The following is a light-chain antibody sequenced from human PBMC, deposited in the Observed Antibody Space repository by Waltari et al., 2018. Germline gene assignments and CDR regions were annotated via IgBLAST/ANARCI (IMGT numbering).Light chain of an antibody. V-gene: IGKV4-1*01. CDR2: WAS. CDR1: XGVLYSSNNKNY. J-gene: IGKJ4*01. CDR3: QQYXSTPST. Sequence: DIVMTQSPDSLAVSLXERATXXXXSSXGVLYSSNNKNYLAWYQQKPGQPPKLLIYWASTRESGVPXXXSGSGSXTXXTXTXXXXQAEDVAVXXCQQYXSTPSTFGXXXXVEXK.